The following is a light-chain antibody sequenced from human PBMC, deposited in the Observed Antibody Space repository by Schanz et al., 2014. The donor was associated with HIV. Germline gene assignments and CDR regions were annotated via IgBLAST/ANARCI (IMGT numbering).Light chain of an antibody. V-gene: IGLV2-14*01. J-gene: IGLJ2*01. Sequence: QSALTQPASVSGSPGQSITISCTGTSSDIGRYNYVSWYQQHPGKAPKLMIYGVSNRPSGVSARFSGSKSGNTASLTISGLQAEDEADYFCSSYTSRSTVLFGGGTKLTVL. CDR2: GVS. CDR3: SSYTSRSTVL. CDR1: SSDIGRYNY.